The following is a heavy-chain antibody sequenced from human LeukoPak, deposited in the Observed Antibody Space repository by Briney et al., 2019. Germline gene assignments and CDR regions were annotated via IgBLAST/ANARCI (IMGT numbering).Heavy chain of an antibody. V-gene: IGHV1-2*06. J-gene: IGHJ5*02. CDR2: INPNSGGT. D-gene: IGHD7-27*01. CDR3: ARDLLGSSSRA. Sequence: ASVKVSCKASGYTFTGYYIYWVRQAPGQGLEWMGRINPNSGGTNYAQKFQGRVTMTRDTSNSTAYMELSRLRSDDTAVYYCARDLLGSSSRAWGQGTLVTAAS. CDR1: GYTFTGYY.